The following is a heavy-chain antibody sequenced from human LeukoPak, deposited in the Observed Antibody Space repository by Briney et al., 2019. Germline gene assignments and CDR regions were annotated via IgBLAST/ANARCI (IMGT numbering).Heavy chain of an antibody. J-gene: IGHJ4*02. Sequence: VSGGSISSXXXXXIRXXPGRXXEWIGYIYYSGSTNYNPSLKSRVTISVDTSKNQFSLKLSSVTAADTAVYYCASGAAAGIFDYWGQGTLVTVSS. CDR1: GGSISSXX. D-gene: IGHD6-13*01. CDR2: IYYSGST. CDR3: ASGAAAGIFDY. V-gene: IGHV4-59*01.